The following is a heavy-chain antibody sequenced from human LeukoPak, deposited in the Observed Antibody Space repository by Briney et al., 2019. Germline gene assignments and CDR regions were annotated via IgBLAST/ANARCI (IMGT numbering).Heavy chain of an antibody. CDR2: ISSSSSYI. J-gene: IGHJ4*02. CDR1: GFTFSSYS. CDR3: ARGERYFDWLLDY. Sequence: GGSLRLSCAASGFTFSSYSMNWVRQAPGKGLEWVSSISSSSSYIYYADSVKGRFTIPRDNAKNSLYLQMNSLRAEDTAVYYCARGERYFDWLLDYWGQGTLVTVSS. V-gene: IGHV3-21*01. D-gene: IGHD3-9*01.